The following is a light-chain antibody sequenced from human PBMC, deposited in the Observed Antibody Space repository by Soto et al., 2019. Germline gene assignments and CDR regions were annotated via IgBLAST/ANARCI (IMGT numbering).Light chain of an antibody. CDR3: QVWDSSTWGAV. V-gene: IGLV3-9*01. CDR1: NIGSKN. CDR2: RDS. Sequence: SYELTQPLSVSVALGQTARITCGGNNIGSKNVHWYQQKPGQAPVLVIYRDSNRPSGIPERFSGSNSGNTATLTISRAQAGDEADYYCQVWDSSTWGAVFGGGTQLTVL. J-gene: IGLJ7*01.